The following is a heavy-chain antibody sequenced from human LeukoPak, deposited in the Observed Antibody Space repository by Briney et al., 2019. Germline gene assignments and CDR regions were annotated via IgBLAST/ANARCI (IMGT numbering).Heavy chain of an antibody. V-gene: IGHV3-48*01. CDR2: ISSSSSTI. CDR1: GFTFSSYS. CDR3: ARYYDSSGLGFDP. Sequence: GGSLRLSCAASGFTFSSYSMNWVRQAPGKGLEWVSYISSSSSTIYYADSVKGRFTISRDNAKNSLYPQMNSLRAEDTAVYYCARYYDSSGLGFDPWGQGTLVTVSS. J-gene: IGHJ5*02. D-gene: IGHD3-22*01.